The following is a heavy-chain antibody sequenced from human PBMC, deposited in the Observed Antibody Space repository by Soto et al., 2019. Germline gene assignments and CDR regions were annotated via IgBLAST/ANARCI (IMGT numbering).Heavy chain of an antibody. J-gene: IGHJ4*02. Sequence: QVQLVSSGAEVKKPGASVKVSCRASGYTFTDYYIHWVRQAPGQGRQWVGGINPNSGATAYAQKLQGRVTMTRDPSISTVYMEVKRLRSDDTALYFCARAAPLRYSGYALDHWGQGTRVTVST. D-gene: IGHD5-12*01. CDR3: ARAAPLRYSGYALDH. V-gene: IGHV1-2*02. CDR1: GYTFTDYY. CDR2: INPNSGAT.